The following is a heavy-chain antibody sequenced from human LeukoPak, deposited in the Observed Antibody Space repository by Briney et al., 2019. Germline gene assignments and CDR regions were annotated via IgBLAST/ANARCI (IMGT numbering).Heavy chain of an antibody. J-gene: IGHJ3*02. Sequence: SVKVSCKASGFTFTSSAVQWVRQARGQRLEWIGWIVVGSGNTNYAQKFQERVTITRDMSTSTAYMELSSLRSEDTAVYYCARDRRITNDAFDIWGQGTMVTVSS. CDR3: ARDRRITNDAFDI. CDR2: IVVGSGNT. V-gene: IGHV1-58*01. CDR1: GFTFTSSA. D-gene: IGHD1-20*01.